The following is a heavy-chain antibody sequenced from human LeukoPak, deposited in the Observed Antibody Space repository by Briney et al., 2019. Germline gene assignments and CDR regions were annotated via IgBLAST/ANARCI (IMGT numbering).Heavy chain of an antibody. V-gene: IGHV3-15*01. J-gene: IGHJ3*02. CDR3: TTDVPFTGGGAAVI. CDR2: IRSKAHGGTT. D-gene: IGHD2-15*01. Sequence: PGGSLRLSCAASGFTFSNVWMSWLRQAPGKGLEWVGLIRSKAHGGTTDYAAPVKGRFTISRDDSKNTLYLQMDSLRTEDTAVYYCTTDVPFTGGGAAVIWGQGTMVTVSS. CDR1: GFTFSNVW.